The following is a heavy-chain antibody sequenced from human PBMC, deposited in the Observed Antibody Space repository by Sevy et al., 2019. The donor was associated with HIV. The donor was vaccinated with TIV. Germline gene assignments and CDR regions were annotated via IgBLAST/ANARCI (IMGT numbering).Heavy chain of an antibody. D-gene: IGHD6-6*01. V-gene: IGHV3-7*01. CDR3: ARLYSSSSGRGLDN. J-gene: IGHJ4*02. Sequence: GGSLRLSCAASGFTFGSYWMTWVRQAPGKGLEWVANIKEDGSWRFYVNSVRGRFTVSRDNAKKTLYLQMNNLRGEDTALYYCARLYSSSSGRGLDNWGQGALVTVSS. CDR1: GFTFGSYW. CDR2: IKEDGSWR.